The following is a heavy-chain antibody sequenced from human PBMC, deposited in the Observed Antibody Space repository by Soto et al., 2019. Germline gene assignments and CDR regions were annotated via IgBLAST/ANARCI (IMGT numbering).Heavy chain of an antibody. D-gene: IGHD5-18*01. CDR3: AGLSGYSYGTYFDY. CDR2: IYYSGST. CDR1: GGYISSYY. J-gene: IGHJ4*02. V-gene: IGHV4-59*01. Sequence: SETLSLTCTVSGGYISSYYWSGIRQPPGKGLEWIGYIYYSGSTNYNPSLKSRVTISVDTSKNQFSLKLSSVTAADTAVYYCAGLSGYSYGTYFDYWGQGALVTVSS.